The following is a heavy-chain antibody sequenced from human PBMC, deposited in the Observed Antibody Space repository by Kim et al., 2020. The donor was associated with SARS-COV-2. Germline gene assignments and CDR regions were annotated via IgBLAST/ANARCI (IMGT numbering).Heavy chain of an antibody. CDR2: ISSNGGST. CDR1: GFTFSSYA. CDR3: ARGGRFLDPTIYIDY. V-gene: IGHV3-64*01. D-gene: IGHD3-3*01. J-gene: IGHJ4*02. Sequence: GGSLRLSCAASGFTFSSYAMHWVRQAPGKGLECVSAISSNGGSTYYANSVKGRFTISRDNSKNTLYLQMGSLRAEDMAVYYCARGGRFLDPTIYIDYWGQGTLVTVSS.